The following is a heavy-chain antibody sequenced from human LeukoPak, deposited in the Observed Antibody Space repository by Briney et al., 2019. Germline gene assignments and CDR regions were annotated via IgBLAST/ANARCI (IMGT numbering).Heavy chain of an antibody. D-gene: IGHD3-10*01. V-gene: IGHV4-39*07. CDR1: GGSISSSSYY. Sequence: SETLSLTCTVSGGSISSSSYYWGWIRQPPGKGLEWIGSMYYSGSTYYNPSLKSRVTISVDTSKNQLSLKLTSVTAADTAVYYCARDQGVGERDAFNIWGQGTMVTVSS. J-gene: IGHJ3*02. CDR2: MYYSGST. CDR3: ARDQGVGERDAFNI.